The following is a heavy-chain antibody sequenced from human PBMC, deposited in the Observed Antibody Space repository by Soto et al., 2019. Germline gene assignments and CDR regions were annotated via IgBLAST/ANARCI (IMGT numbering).Heavy chain of an antibody. V-gene: IGHV4-4*02. CDR3: ARHVAGARTRGLDS. Sequence: QVQLQESGPGLVKPSGTLSLTCAVSGGSISDNWWSWVRQPPGKGLEWIGEVHHSGTTYYNPSLKSRVTRSLDKSASQISLTPNSVTAAVTGVYYCARHVAGARTRGLDSWGQGTLVSVSS. CDR2: VHHSGTT. D-gene: IGHD2-21*01. CDR1: GGSISDNW. J-gene: IGHJ4*02.